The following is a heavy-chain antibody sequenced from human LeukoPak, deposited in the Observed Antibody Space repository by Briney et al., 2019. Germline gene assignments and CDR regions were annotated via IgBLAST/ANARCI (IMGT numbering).Heavy chain of an antibody. J-gene: IGHJ4*02. CDR1: GGSISSGSYY. V-gene: IGHV4-61*02. CDR3: ARASHYGPYSL. Sequence: SETLSLTCTVSGGSISSGSYYWSWIRQSAGKGLEWIGCVYTSGSTNYNPSLKSRVTISVDTSKNQFSLKLSSVTAADTAVYYCARASHYGPYSLWGQGTLVTVSS. CDR2: VYTSGST. D-gene: IGHD4-17*01.